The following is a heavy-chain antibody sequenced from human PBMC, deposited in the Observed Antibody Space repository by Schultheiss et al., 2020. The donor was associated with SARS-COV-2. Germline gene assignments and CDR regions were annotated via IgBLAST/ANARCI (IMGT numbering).Heavy chain of an antibody. J-gene: IGHJ6*02. Sequence: GGSLRLSCAASGFTFSSYSMNWVRQAPGKGLEWVSSISSSGSTIYYADSVKGRFTISRDNSKNTLYLQMNSLRAEDTAVYYCAKDLYWHIVVVTNMDVWGQGTTVTVSS. CDR3: AKDLYWHIVVVTNMDV. D-gene: IGHD2-21*02. CDR2: ISSSGSTI. V-gene: IGHV3-48*01. CDR1: GFTFSSYS.